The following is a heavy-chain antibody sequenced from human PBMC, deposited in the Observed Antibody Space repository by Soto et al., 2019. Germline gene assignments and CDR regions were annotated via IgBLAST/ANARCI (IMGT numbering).Heavy chain of an antibody. J-gene: IGHJ6*04. V-gene: IGHV3-23*01. CDR2: ISGSVGST. CDR3: TKGAYGMDV. CDR1: GFSFNSYV. Sequence: EVQLLESGGGLVQPGGSLRLSCAASGFSFNSYVMSWVRQAPGKGLEWVSAISGSVGSTYYADSVKGRFTISRDNSKNTVYLQMSSLRAEDTALYYCTKGAYGMDVWGKGTTVTVSS.